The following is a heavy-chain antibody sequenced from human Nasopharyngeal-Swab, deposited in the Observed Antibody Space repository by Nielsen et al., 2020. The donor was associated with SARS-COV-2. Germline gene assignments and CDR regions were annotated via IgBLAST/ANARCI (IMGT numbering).Heavy chain of an antibody. CDR1: GFTFSIYW. CDR2: MNEDGSEK. CDR3: AREKDFWGGSHYFYMDV. D-gene: IGHD3-3*01. Sequence: GESLKISCEASGFTFSIYWMTWVRQAPGRGLEWVSNMNEDGSEKNYVDSVKGRFTISRDNSKNLLYLQMNSLRAEDTAVYYCAREKDFWGGSHYFYMDVWGKGTTVTVSS. V-gene: IGHV3-7*05. J-gene: IGHJ6*03.